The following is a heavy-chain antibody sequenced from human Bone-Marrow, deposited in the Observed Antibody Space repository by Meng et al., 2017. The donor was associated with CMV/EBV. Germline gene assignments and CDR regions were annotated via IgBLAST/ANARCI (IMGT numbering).Heavy chain of an antibody. J-gene: IGHJ4*02. CDR1: GFTFSTFE. V-gene: IGHV5-51*01. CDR2: IYPGGSKT. CDR3: ARHGWPCRTGCLDFDL. Sequence: GESLKISCEASGFTFSTFEIAWVRQMPGKGLEWMGLIYPGGSKTRYSPSFEDHVTISADWSASTAYLQWTSLQASDTAIYYCARHGWPCRTGCLDFDLWGRGTLVTVSS. D-gene: IGHD2-2*01.